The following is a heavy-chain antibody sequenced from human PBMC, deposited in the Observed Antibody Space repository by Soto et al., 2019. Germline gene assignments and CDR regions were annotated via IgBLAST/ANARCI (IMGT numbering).Heavy chain of an antibody. CDR3: ARETLSYGSALDV. CDR2: ISWNGGNT. J-gene: IGHJ6*02. V-gene: IGHV3-43*01. Sequence: GGSLRLSCAASGFKFEDYNMHWVRQAPGKGLEWVSFISWNGGNTFYADSVKGRFTISRDSSKKSVSLQINSLRSEDTALYYCARETLSYGSALDVWGQGTTVTVSS. CDR1: GFKFEDYN. D-gene: IGHD3-16*01.